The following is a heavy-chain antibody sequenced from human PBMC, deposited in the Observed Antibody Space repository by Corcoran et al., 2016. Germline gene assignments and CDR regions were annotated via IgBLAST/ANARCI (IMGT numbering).Heavy chain of an antibody. D-gene: IGHD6-13*01. Sequence: QVQLQQWGAGLLKPSETLSLTCAVYGGSFSGYYWSWIRQPPGKGLEWIGEINHSGSTNYNPSLKSRVTISVDTSKNQFSLKLSSVTAADPAVYYCARGWTRQGGYYFDYWGQGTLVTVSS. CDR1: GGSFSGYY. J-gene: IGHJ4*02. CDR3: ARGWTRQGGYYFDY. V-gene: IGHV4-34*01. CDR2: INHSGST.